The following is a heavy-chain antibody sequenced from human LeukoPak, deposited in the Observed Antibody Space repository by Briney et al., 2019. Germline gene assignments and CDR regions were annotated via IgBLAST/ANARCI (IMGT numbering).Heavy chain of an antibody. Sequence: SETLSLTCAVYGGSFSGYYWSWIRQPPGKGLEWIGGINHSGSTNYNPSLKSRVTISVDTSKNQFSLKLSSVTAADTAVYYCARLRRVTTAVFDYWGQGTLVTVSS. CDR1: GGSFSGYY. J-gene: IGHJ4*02. V-gene: IGHV4-34*01. CDR2: INHSGST. D-gene: IGHD4-11*01. CDR3: ARLRRVTTAVFDY.